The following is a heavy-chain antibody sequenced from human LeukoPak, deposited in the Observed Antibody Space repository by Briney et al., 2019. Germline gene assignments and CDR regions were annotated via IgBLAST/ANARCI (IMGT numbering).Heavy chain of an antibody. CDR1: GGSISSGSYY. V-gene: IGHV3-53*01. CDR3: ARDVPNDVEAFLDY. J-gene: IGHJ4*02. Sequence: LSLTCTVSGGSISSGSYYWSWVRQAPGKGLEWVSVIYSGGSTYYADSVKGRFTISRDNSKNTLYLQMNSLRAEDTAVYYCARDVPNDVEAFLDYWGQGTLVSVSS. CDR2: IYSGGST. D-gene: IGHD2-8*01.